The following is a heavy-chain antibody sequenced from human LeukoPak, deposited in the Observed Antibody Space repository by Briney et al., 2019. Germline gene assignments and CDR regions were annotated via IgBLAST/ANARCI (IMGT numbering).Heavy chain of an antibody. CDR1: GFTFSSYA. Sequence: GGSLRLSCAASGFTFSSYAMHWVRQAPGKGLEWVAVISYDGSNKYYADSVKGRFTISRDNSKNTLYLQMNSLRAEDTAVYYCARVSGSGGKYYFDYWAREPWSPSPQ. D-gene: IGHD2-15*01. V-gene: IGHV3-30-3*01. CDR3: ARVSGSGGKYYFDY. J-gene: IGHJ4*02. CDR2: ISYDGSNK.